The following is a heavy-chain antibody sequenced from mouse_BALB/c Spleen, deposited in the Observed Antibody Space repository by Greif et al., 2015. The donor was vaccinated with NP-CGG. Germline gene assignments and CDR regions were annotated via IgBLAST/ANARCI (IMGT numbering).Heavy chain of an antibody. Sequence: QVQLQQPGAELVKPGASVKLSCKASGYTFTSYWMHWVKQRPGQGLEWIGEIDPSDSYTNYNQKFKGKATLTVDKSSSTAYTQLSSLTSEDSAVYYCARRGNYFDYWGQGTTLTVSS. CDR1: GYTFTSYW. V-gene: IGHV1-69*02. CDR3: ARRGNYFDY. J-gene: IGHJ2*01. CDR2: IDPSDSYT.